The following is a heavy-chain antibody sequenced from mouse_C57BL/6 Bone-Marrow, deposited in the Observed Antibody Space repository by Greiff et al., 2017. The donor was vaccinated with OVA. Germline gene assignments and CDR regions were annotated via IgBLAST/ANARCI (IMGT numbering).Heavy chain of an antibody. J-gene: IGHJ4*01. Sequence: QVQLKESGAELVRPGASVTLSCKASGYTFTDYEMHWVKQTPVHGLEWIGAIDPETGGTAYNQKFKGKAILTADKSSSTAYMELRSLTSEDSAVYYCTTHYDYDVLCMDYWGQGTSVTVSS. CDR2: IDPETGGT. CDR3: TTHYDYDVLCMDY. V-gene: IGHV1-15*01. D-gene: IGHD2-4*01. CDR1: GYTFTDYE.